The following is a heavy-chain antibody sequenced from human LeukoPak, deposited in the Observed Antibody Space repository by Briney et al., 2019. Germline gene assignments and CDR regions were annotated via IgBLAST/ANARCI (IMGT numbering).Heavy chain of an antibody. CDR3: ATQSPGVATDN. D-gene: IGHD3-3*01. CDR1: DGSISDYY. Sequence: SETLSLTCTVSDGSISDYYWSWIRQPPGKGLEWIAYMYYTGSTDYNPSLRSRVTISIDTSKNQFSLKLRSVTAADTAVYYCATQSPGVATDNWGQGTLVTVPS. V-gene: IGHV4-59*01. CDR2: MYYTGST. J-gene: IGHJ4*02.